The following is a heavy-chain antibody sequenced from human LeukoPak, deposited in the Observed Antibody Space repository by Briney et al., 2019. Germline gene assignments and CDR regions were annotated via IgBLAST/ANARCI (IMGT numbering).Heavy chain of an antibody. J-gene: IGHJ6*02. Sequence: ASVTVSCKASGYTFTSYAMNWVRQAPRQGLEWMGWINTNTGNPTYAQGFTGRFVFSLDTSVSTAYLQISSLKAEDTAVYYCARDTYSSSWYWYGLDVWGQGTTVTVSS. CDR3: ARDTYSSSWYWYGLDV. V-gene: IGHV7-4-1*02. D-gene: IGHD6-13*01. CDR2: INTNTGNP. CDR1: GYTFTSYA.